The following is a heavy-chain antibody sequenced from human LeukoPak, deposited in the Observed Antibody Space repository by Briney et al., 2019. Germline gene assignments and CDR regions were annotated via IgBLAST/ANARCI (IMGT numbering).Heavy chain of an antibody. J-gene: IGHJ4*02. CDR1: GDSVSGNSTA. CDR3: ARSPSPYSSGWYFDY. Sequence: SQTLSLTCAMSGDSVSGNSTAYNWIRQSPSRGLEWLGRTYYRSKWYNDYAVSVKSRITINPDISKNQFSLQLNSVTPEDTAVYYCARSPSPYSSGWYFDYWGQGTLVTVSS. D-gene: IGHD6-19*01. CDR2: TYYRSKWYN. V-gene: IGHV6-1*01.